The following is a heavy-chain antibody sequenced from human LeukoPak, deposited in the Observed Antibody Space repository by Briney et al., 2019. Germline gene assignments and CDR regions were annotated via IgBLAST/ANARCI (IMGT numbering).Heavy chain of an antibody. CDR2: INPSGGGT. J-gene: IGHJ5*02. CDR1: GYTFTNYY. V-gene: IGHV1-46*01. CDR3: ARDRGRFDP. Sequence: ASVKVSCKVSGYTFTNYYLHWVRQAPGHGLEWMGIINPSGGGTTYAQKFQGRVTMTRDTSTSTVYMELSSLRSEDTAVYYCARDRGRFDPWGQGTLVTVSS. D-gene: IGHD6-13*01.